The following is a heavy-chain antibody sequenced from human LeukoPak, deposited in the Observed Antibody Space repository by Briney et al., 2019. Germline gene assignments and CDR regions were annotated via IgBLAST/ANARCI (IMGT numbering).Heavy chain of an antibody. J-gene: IGHJ4*02. V-gene: IGHV3-23*01. CDR1: GFAFNKYA. CDR3: AKVQEMGTILPPFHY. Sequence: GGSLRLSCAASGFAFNKYAMSWVRQAPEKGLEWVSTISGSGGGTYYADSVKGRFTISRDNSKNTLYLQGNSLRAADTAVYYCAKVQEMGTILPPFHYWGQGTLVTVSS. D-gene: IGHD5-24*01. CDR2: ISGSGGGT.